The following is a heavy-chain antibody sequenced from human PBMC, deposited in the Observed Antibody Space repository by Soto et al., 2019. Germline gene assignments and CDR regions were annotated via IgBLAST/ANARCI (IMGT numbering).Heavy chain of an antibody. J-gene: IGHJ4*02. Sequence: EVQLVESGGGLVQPGGSLRLSCAASGFTVSSNYMSWVRQAPGKGLEWVSVIYSGGSTYYAHSVKGRFTISRDNSKNTPYLQMNSLRAEDTAVYFCFAFGGVIDPIEYWGQGTLVTVSS. V-gene: IGHV3-66*01. CDR2: IYSGGST. CDR1: GFTVSSNY. D-gene: IGHD3-16*02. CDR3: FAFGGVIDPIEY.